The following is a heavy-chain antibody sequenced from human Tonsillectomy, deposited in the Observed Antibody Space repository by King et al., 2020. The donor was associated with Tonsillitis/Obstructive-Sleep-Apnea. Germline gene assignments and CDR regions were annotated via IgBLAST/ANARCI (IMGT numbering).Heavy chain of an antibody. CDR2: IPPSGST. D-gene: IGHD6-13*01. V-gene: IGHV4-34*01. Sequence: AGLLPPSAPLSLPCAVSGGSFRGSSWRWIRPPPGPGLAWIGAIPPSGSTHYHPSLTRRVPISVDTSKNPVSLPLSSVPAADTAVYYCARGPNYSSSWYNYWGQGTLVTVSS. CDR3: ARGPNYSSSWYNY. J-gene: IGHJ4*02. CDR1: GGSFRGSS.